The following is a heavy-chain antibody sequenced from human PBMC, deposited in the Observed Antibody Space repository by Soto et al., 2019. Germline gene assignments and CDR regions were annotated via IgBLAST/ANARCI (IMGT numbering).Heavy chain of an antibody. CDR3: DRANYYDSWNNYFDY. V-gene: IGHV1-2*02. Sequence: GASVKVSCKASGYSFTGYYMHWVRQAPGQGLEWMGWINPNSGGTNYAQKFQGRVTVTRDTSISTAYMELSRLISDDTAVYYCDRANYYDSWNNYFDYWGQGTMVTVSS. D-gene: IGHD3-22*01. CDR1: GYSFTGYY. CDR2: INPNSGGT. J-gene: IGHJ4*02.